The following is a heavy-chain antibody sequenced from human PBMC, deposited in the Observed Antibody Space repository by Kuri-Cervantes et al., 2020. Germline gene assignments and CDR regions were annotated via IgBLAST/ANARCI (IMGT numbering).Heavy chain of an antibody. V-gene: IGHV3-30*02. D-gene: IGHD3-22*01. CDR1: GFTFSSYG. Sequence: GESLKISCAASGFTFSSYGMHWVRQAPGKGLEWVAFIRYDGSNKYYADSVKGRFTISRDNSKNTLNLQMSSPRAEDTAVYYCAKDYYDTSGAYWGQGTLVTVSS. CDR2: IRYDGSNK. J-gene: IGHJ4*02. CDR3: AKDYYDTSGAY.